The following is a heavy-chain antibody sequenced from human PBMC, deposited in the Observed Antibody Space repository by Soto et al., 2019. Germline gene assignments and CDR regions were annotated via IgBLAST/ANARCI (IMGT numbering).Heavy chain of an antibody. V-gene: IGHV1-69*01. J-gene: IGHJ6*02. CDR3: ARERGSGSYYKVGYYYYGMDI. CDR1: GGTFSSYA. CDR2: TIPIFGTA. D-gene: IGHD3-10*01. Sequence: QVQLVQSGAEVKKPASSVKVSCKASGGTFSSYAISWLRQAPGQGLEWMGGTIPIFGTASYAHKFQGRVTITADESTSTAYMELSSLRTEDTAVYYCARERGSGSYYKVGYYYYGMDIRGQGTTVTVSS.